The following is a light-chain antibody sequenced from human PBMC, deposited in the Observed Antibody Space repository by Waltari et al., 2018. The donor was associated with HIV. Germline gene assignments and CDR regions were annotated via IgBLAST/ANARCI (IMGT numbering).Light chain of an antibody. CDR1: QSVSNN. CDR2: GAS. V-gene: IGKV3-15*01. Sequence: EIVMTQSPATLSVSPGERATLSCRSSQSVSNNLAWYQQKPGQAPRLLIYGASTRVTGLPARFSGSGSGTEFTLTISSLQSEDVALYYCQQYNNWPPYTFGQGTKLEIK. J-gene: IGKJ2*01. CDR3: QQYNNWPPYT.